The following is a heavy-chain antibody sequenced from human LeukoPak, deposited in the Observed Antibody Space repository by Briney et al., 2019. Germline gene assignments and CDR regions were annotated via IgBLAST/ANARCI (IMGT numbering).Heavy chain of an antibody. J-gene: IGHJ4*02. CDR1: GFVFSDYS. CDR3: ATYYYASGSSD. D-gene: IGHD3-10*01. V-gene: IGHV3-11*03. CDR2: ISTHSTYT. Sequence: GGSLRLSCAASGFVFSDYSMSWIRQAPGKGLEWVSYISTHSTYTHYADSVRGRFTISRDNAKNSLYLQMNSLRAEDTAVYYCATYYYASGSSDWGQGTLVTVSS.